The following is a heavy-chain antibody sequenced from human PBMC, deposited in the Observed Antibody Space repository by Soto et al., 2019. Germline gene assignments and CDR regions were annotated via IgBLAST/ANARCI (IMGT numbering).Heavy chain of an antibody. Sequence: ASVNVSCKASGYTFTSYDINWVRQATGQGLEWMGWMNPNSGNTGYAQKFQGRVTMTRNTSISTAYMELSSLRSEDTAVYFCAREAGGTETGHFDFWGQGTLVTVSS. CDR3: AREAGGTETGHFDF. V-gene: IGHV1-8*01. J-gene: IGHJ4*02. CDR1: GYTFTSYD. CDR2: MNPNSGNT. D-gene: IGHD1-1*01.